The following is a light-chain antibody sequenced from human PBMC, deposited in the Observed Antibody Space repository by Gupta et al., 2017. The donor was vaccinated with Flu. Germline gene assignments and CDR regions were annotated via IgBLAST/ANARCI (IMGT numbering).Light chain of an antibody. Sequence: IVLTQSPDSLAVSLGERATINCKSSQSLLAASHNQDFLAWFQKKPGQPPRVLIYWASTRQSGVPDRFSGSASGTDFTLTISSLQAEDVAVYYCHQFYSAPLTFGQGTRLEIK. J-gene: IGKJ5*01. CDR2: WAS. V-gene: IGKV4-1*01. CDR3: HQFYSAPLT. CDR1: QSLLAASHNQDF.